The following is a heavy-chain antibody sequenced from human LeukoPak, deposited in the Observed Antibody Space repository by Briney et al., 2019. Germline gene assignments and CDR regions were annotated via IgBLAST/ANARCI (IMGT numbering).Heavy chain of an antibody. CDR2: INHSGST. Sequence: SETLSLTCAVYGGSFSGYYWGWIRQPPGKGLEWIGEINHSGSTNYNPSLKSRVTISVDTSKNQFSLKLSSVTAADTAVYYCARRTRVGCSGGSCYGNLDYWGQGTLVTVSS. CDR1: GGSFSGYY. D-gene: IGHD2-15*01. CDR3: ARRTRVGCSGGSCYGNLDY. V-gene: IGHV4-34*01. J-gene: IGHJ4*02.